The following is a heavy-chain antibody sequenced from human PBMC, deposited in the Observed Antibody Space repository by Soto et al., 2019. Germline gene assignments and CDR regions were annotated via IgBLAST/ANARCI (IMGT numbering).Heavy chain of an antibody. CDR3: ARVVVGVVVPAAPNWFDP. CDR1: GGSFSGYY. J-gene: IGHJ5*02. CDR2: INHSGST. Sequence: SETLSLTCAVYGGSFSGYYWSWIRQPPGKGLEWIGEINHSGSTNYNPSPKSRVTISVDTSKNQFSLKLSSVTAADTAVYYCARVVVGVVVPAAPNWFDPWGQGTLVTVSS. D-gene: IGHD2-2*01. V-gene: IGHV4-34*01.